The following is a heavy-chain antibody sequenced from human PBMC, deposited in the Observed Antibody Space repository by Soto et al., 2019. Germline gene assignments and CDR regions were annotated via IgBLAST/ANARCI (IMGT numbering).Heavy chain of an antibody. CDR2: ILPIFDTP. CDR1: GDTFSSHL. V-gene: IGHV1-69*01. J-gene: IGHJ4*02. Sequence: QVQLVQSGAEVKKPGSSVKVSCKASGDTFSSHLISWVRQAPGQGLEWMGGILPIFDTPKYAQRLQGRVTFTADESSSTASMELRSLTSEDTAVYYCATDHCSGGACYEDHFHYWGQGTLVTVSS. D-gene: IGHD2-15*01. CDR3: ATDHCSGGACYEDHFHY.